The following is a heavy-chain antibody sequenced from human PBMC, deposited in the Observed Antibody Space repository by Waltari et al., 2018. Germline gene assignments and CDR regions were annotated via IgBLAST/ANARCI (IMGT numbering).Heavy chain of an antibody. CDR2: IYSGGST. V-gene: IGHV3-53*01. J-gene: IGHJ5*02. D-gene: IGHD5-12*01. Sequence: EAQLVESGGGLIHHGGSLRLSCTVSAFTVGHNYMSWVRQAPGKGLEWVSVIYSGGSTNYADSVRGRFTISRDNSKNTLFLEMNSLTAEDTAVYYCARDPPGMATIGSWGQGTLVTVSS. CDR3: ARDPPGMATIGS. CDR1: AFTVGHNY.